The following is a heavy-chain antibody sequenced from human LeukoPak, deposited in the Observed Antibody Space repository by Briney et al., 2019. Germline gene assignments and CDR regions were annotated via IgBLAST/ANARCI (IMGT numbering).Heavy chain of an antibody. V-gene: IGHV3-30*02. CDR2: IRYDGSNK. CDR3: AKEVRRYCSGGSCPL. J-gene: IGHJ4*02. CDR1: GFTFSSYG. D-gene: IGHD2-15*01. Sequence: GGSLRLSCAASGFTFSSYGMHWVRQAPGKGLEWVAFIRYDGSNKYYADSVKGRFTISRDNSKNTLDLQMNSLRAEDTAVYYCAKEVRRYCSGGSCPLWGQGTLVTVSS.